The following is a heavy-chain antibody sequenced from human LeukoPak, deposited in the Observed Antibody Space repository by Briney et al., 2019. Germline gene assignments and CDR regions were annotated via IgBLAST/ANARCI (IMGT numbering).Heavy chain of an antibody. CDR2: ISSSGSTI. Sequence: GGSLRLSCAASGFTFSSYEMNWVRQAPGKGLEWVSYISSSGSTIYYADSVKGRFTISRDNAKNSLYLQMDSLTADDTAVYFCACLRGPSDYWGQGTLVTVSS. J-gene: IGHJ4*02. CDR1: GFTFSSYE. CDR3: ACLRGPSDY. V-gene: IGHV3-48*03. D-gene: IGHD4-17*01.